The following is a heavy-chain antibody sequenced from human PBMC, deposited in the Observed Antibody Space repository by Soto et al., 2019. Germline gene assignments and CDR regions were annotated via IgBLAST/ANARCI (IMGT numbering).Heavy chain of an antibody. D-gene: IGHD5-18*01. J-gene: IGHJ4*02. CDR2: IYWDDSK. CDR1: GFSLSTSGVG. CDR3: AHMGTEGWPLDY. V-gene: IGHV2-5*02. Sequence: QITLKESGPTLVRPTQTLTLTCAFSGFSLSTSGVGVCWIRQPPGKALEWLAVIYWDDSKHYSPSLRSRLTVTKDTAKNQVVLTMTNMDPMYTGIYAYAHMGTEGWPLDYWGQGTLVTVSS.